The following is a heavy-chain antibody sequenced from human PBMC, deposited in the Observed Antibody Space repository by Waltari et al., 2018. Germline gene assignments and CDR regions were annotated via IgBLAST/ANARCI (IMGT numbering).Heavy chain of an antibody. J-gene: IGHJ3*02. CDR2: IYHSGST. V-gene: IGHV4-38-2*02. D-gene: IGHD6-6*01. Sequence: QVQLQESGPGLVKPSETLSLTCAVSGYSISSGYYWGWIRQPPGKGLDWIASIYHSGSTCYNPSRKSRVTISVDTSKNEFSLKLSSVTAADTAVYYCARDSHSSSRGDAFDIWGQGTMVTVSS. CDR1: GYSISSGYY. CDR3: ARDSHSSSRGDAFDI.